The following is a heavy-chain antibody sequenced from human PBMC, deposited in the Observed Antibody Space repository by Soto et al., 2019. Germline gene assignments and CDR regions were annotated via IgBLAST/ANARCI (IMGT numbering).Heavy chain of an antibody. CDR3: AKELYIWNPTGPDY. CDR2: ISGTGGST. CDR1: GFTFSNFA. V-gene: IGHV3-23*01. J-gene: IGHJ4*02. D-gene: IGHD1-20*01. Sequence: PGGSLRLSCAASGFTFSNFAMSWVRQAPGKGLEWVSTISGTGGSTYYADSVKGRFTVSRDNAKNTLSLQVTSLRAEDTAVYYCAKELYIWNPTGPDYRGQGTLVTVSS.